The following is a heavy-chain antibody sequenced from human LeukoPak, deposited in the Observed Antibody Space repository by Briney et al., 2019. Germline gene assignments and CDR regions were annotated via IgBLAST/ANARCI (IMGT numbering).Heavy chain of an antibody. CDR1: GGSISTSNYY. J-gene: IGHJ4*02. Sequence: SETLSLTCTVSGGSISTSNYYWGWIRQPPGKGLEWIGNIFYSGSTYYGPSLKSRLTISLDTSRNQFSLKLNSVTAADTAVYYCARGLAHYYDSNAYFLDYWGQGTLVTVSS. CDR3: ARGLAHYYDSNAYFLDY. CDR2: IFYSGST. D-gene: IGHD3-22*01. V-gene: IGHV4-39*07.